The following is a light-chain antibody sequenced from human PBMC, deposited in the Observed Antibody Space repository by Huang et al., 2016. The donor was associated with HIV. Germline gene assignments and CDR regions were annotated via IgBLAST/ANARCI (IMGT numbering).Light chain of an antibody. Sequence: EIVLTQSPGTLSLSPGKRATLSCRASQSVNSNFLAWYQQKLGQAPRLLIYGSSSRATGIPDRFSGSGSGTDFTLTISRLEPEDFAVYYCQQYGTSPLTFGGGTKVEIK. CDR3: QQYGTSPLT. CDR2: GSS. V-gene: IGKV3-20*01. J-gene: IGKJ4*01. CDR1: QSVNSNF.